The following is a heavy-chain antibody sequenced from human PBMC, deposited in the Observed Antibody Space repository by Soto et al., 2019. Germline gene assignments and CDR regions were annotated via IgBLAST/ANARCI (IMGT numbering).Heavy chain of an antibody. Sequence: GGSLRLSCAASGFTFSSYSMNWVRQAPGKGLERVSYISSSSSTIYYADSVKGRFTISRDNAKNSLYLQMNSLRDEDTAVYYCARGGIYYDSSGYYYDRPYGMDVWGQGTTVTVSS. CDR1: GFTFSSYS. D-gene: IGHD3-22*01. CDR3: ARGGIYYDSSGYYYDRPYGMDV. J-gene: IGHJ6*02. V-gene: IGHV3-48*02. CDR2: ISSSSSTI.